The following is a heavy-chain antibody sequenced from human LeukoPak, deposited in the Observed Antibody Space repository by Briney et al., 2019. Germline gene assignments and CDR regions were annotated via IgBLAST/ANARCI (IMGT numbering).Heavy chain of an antibody. V-gene: IGHV1-69*13. D-gene: IGHD6-19*01. CDR3: ARATGYSSGWGLYYFDY. J-gene: IGHJ4*02. CDR2: IIPIFGTA. CDR1: GGTFSSYA. Sequence: AASVTVSCKASGGTFSSYAISWVRQAPGQGLEWMGGIIPIFGTANYAQKFQGRVTITADESTSTAYMELSSLRSEDTAVYYCARATGYSSGWGLYYFDYWGQGTLVTVSS.